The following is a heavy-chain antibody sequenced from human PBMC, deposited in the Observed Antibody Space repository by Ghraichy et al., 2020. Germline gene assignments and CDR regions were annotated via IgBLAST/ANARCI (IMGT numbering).Heavy chain of an antibody. CDR2: ISGGGSAT. CDR1: GFTFSDYA. D-gene: IGHD3-22*01. J-gene: IGHJ4*02. V-gene: IGHV3-23*01. CDR3: AKGKWLFDY. Sequence: GGSLRLSCAASGFTFSDYAMSWVRQAPGKGLEWVSAISGGGSATYYADSVKGRFTISRDNSKNTLYLQMHSLRAEDTAVYYCAKGKWLFDYWGQGTLVTVSS.